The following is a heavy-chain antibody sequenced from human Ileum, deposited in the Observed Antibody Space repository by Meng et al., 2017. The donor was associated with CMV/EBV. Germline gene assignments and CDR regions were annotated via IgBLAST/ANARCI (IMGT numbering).Heavy chain of an antibody. D-gene: IGHD1-1*01. CDR3: AKDVGAGTTLYFDY. J-gene: IGHJ4*02. Sequence: GESLKISCGASGFTFSNYWMTWVRQAPGKGLEWVAFIRYDGSNKYYADSVKGRFTISRDNSKNTLYLQMNSLRAEDTAVYYCAKDVGAGTTLYFDYWGQGTLVTVSS. CDR2: IRYDGSNK. V-gene: IGHV3-30*02. CDR1: GFTFSNYW.